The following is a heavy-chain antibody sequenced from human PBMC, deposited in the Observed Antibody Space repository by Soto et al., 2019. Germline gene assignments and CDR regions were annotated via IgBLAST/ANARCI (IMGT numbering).Heavy chain of an antibody. CDR1: GFTFDDYA. D-gene: IGHD5-12*01. J-gene: IGHJ6*02. CDR2: ISWNSGSI. Sequence: SLRLSCAASGFTFDDYAMHWVRQAPGKGLEWVSGISWNSGSIGYADSVKGRFTISRDNAKNSLYLQMNSLRAEDTALYYCAKDAGYSGYDSDYYYYGMGVWGQGTTVTVSS. V-gene: IGHV3-9*01. CDR3: AKDAGYSGYDSDYYYYGMGV.